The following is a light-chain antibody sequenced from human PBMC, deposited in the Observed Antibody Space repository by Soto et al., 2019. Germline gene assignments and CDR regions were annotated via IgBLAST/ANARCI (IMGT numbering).Light chain of an antibody. J-gene: IGLJ1*01. CDR1: SSDVGSYNL. V-gene: IGLV2-23*01. CDR2: EGS. CDR3: CSYAGSYSYV. Sequence: QSVLTQPASVSGSPGQSITISCTGTSSDVGSYNLVSWYQQHPGKAPKLMIYEGSKRPSGVPDRFSASKSGNTASLTISGLQADDEADYYCCSYAGSYSYVFGTGTKVTVL.